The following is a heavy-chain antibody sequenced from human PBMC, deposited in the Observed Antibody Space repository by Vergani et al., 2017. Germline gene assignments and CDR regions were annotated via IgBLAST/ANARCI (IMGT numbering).Heavy chain of an antibody. D-gene: IGHD2-21*01. CDR3: TRHVPCGDGACLHFDH. V-gene: IGHV5-51*01. Sequence: EVMLVQSGAEVKKPGESLKISCKYSESSFISNEIAWVRQMSGKGLQWMGNINPIDSKIAYSPSFQGQAIMSLDKSITTAYLQWRSLKASDTAIYYCTRHVPCGDGACLHFDHWWEGRQVTVAS. J-gene: IGHJ4*02. CDR1: ESSFISNE. CDR2: INPIDSKI.